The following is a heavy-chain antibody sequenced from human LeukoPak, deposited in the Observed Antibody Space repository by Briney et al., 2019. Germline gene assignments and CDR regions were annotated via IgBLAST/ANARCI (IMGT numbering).Heavy chain of an antibody. V-gene: IGHV3-66*01. CDR3: ARFSDWLFTYFDY. D-gene: IGHD3-9*01. CDR2: FYSGGST. CDR1: GFTVSTKY. J-gene: IGHJ4*02. Sequence: GGSLRLSCAASGFTVSTKYMSWVRQAPGKGLEWVSLFYSGGSTYYADSVKGRFTISRDSSKSTLYLQMNNLRADDTAVYYCARFSDWLFTYFDYWGQGTLVTVSS.